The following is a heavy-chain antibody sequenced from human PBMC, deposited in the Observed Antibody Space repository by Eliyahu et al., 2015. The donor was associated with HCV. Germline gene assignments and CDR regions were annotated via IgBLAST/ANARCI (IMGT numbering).Heavy chain of an antibody. CDR3: ARVGDIVVVPAAGPYGMDV. Sequence: QVQLQESGPGLVKPSETLSLTCTVSGGSISSYYWSWIRQPAGKGLEWIGRIYNSGGTNYNPSLKSRVTMSVDTSKNQFSLKLSSVTAADTAVYYCARVGDIVVVPAAGPYGMDVWGQGTTVTVSS. J-gene: IGHJ6*02. D-gene: IGHD2-2*01. V-gene: IGHV4-4*07. CDR2: IYNSGGT. CDR1: GGSISSYY.